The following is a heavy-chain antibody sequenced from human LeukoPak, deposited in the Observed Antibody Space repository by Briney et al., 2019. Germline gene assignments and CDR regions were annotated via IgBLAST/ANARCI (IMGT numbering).Heavy chain of an antibody. CDR2: VFYSGST. D-gene: IGHD4-17*01. Sequence: PSETLSLTCTVSGGSISTSDYYWGWIRQPPGKGLEWIGSVFYSGSTYYNPSLKSRVAISVDTSKNQFSLKLSSVTAADTAVYYCARGYGETSTRWGQGTLVTVSS. V-gene: IGHV4-39*07. CDR1: GGSISTSDYY. J-gene: IGHJ4*02. CDR3: ARGYGETSTR.